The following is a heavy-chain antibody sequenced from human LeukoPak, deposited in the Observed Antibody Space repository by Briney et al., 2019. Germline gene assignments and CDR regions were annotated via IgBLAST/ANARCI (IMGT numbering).Heavy chain of an antibody. CDR1: GFSLSTSGMC. Sequence: SGPALVKPTQTLTLTCTFSGFSLSTSGMCGSWIRQPPGKALEWLARIDWDDDKYYSTSLKTRLTISKDTSKNQVVLTMTNMDPVDTATYYCARIRADYDSSGYYLVDAFDIWGQGTMVTVSS. J-gene: IGHJ3*02. V-gene: IGHV2-70*11. D-gene: IGHD3-22*01. CDR2: IDWDDDK. CDR3: ARIRADYDSSGYYLVDAFDI.